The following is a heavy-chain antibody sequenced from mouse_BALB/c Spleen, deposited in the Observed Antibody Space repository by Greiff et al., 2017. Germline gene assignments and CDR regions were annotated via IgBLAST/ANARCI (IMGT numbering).Heavy chain of an antibody. V-gene: IGHV1-87*01. Sequence: VQLQQSGAELARPGASVKLSCKASGYTFTSYWMQWVKQRPGQGLEWIGAIYPGDGDTRYTQKFKGKATLTADKSSSTAYMQLSSLASEDSAVYYCAKGEWGNHFDYWGQGTTLTVSS. CDR2: IYPGDGDT. CDR3: AKGEWGNHFDY. J-gene: IGHJ2*01. CDR1: GYTFTSYW. D-gene: IGHD2-1*01.